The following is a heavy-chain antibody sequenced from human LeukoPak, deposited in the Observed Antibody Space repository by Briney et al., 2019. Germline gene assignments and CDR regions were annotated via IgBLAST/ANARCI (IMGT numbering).Heavy chain of an antibody. Sequence: EASVKVSCKASGYTFTSYGISWVRQAPGQGLEWMRWISAYNGNTKYAQKLQGRVTMTRDTSTSTVYMELSSLRSEDTAVYYCARDLFPDQLREEQWLSNYYYGMDVWGQGTTVTVSS. CDR3: ARDLFPDQLREEQWLSNYYYGMDV. CDR1: GYTFTSYG. CDR2: ISAYNGNT. V-gene: IGHV1-18*01. D-gene: IGHD6-19*01. J-gene: IGHJ6*02.